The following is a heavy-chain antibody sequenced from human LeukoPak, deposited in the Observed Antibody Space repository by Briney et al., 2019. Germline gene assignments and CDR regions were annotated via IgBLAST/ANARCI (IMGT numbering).Heavy chain of an antibody. CDR2: IYYSGST. CDR1: GGSISSGDYY. Sequence: SETLSLTCTVSGGSISSGDYYWSWIRQPPGKGLEWIGYIYYSGSTYYNPSLKSRVTISVDTSKNQFSLKLSSVTAADTAVYYCAKGIAARRGNYYYMDVWGKGTTVTVSS. CDR3: AKGIAARRGNYYYMDV. D-gene: IGHD6-6*01. V-gene: IGHV4-30-4*01. J-gene: IGHJ6*03.